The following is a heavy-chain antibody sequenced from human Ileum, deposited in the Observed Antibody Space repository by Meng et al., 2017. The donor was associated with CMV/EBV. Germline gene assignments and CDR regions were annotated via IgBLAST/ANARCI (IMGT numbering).Heavy chain of an antibody. Sequence: GESLKIPCAATGFNVSSDYMNWVRQAPGKGLEWVSILYSGCTASYADSVKGRFTISRDNSKNTLYLQMNSLRAEDTAVYYCARERYQLIFVDYYYYGMDVWGQGTTVTVSS. CDR2: LYSGCTA. J-gene: IGHJ6*02. V-gene: IGHV3-53*01. CDR1: GFNVSSDY. CDR3: ARERYQLIFVDYYYYGMDV. D-gene: IGHD2-2*01.